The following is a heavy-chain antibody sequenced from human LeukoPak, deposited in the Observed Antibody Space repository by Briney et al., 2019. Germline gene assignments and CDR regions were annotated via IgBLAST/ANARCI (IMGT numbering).Heavy chain of an antibody. V-gene: IGHV3-23*01. CDR2: ISGSAGST. Sequence: GGSLRLSCAASGFTFSSYAMSWVRQAPGKGLEWVSGISGSAGSTVYADSVKGRFTISRDNFKNTLYLQMNSLRAEDTAVYFCAKTDQPRVSFNYFDYWGQGTLVTVSS. D-gene: IGHD2-2*01. J-gene: IGHJ4*02. CDR1: GFTFSSYA. CDR3: AKTDQPRVSFNYFDY.